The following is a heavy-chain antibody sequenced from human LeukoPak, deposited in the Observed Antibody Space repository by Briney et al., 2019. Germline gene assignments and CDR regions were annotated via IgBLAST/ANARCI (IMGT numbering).Heavy chain of an antibody. V-gene: IGHV4-34*01. CDR1: GASFSGYY. CDR3: ARIQLWPLHYFDY. Sequence: SETLSLTCAVSGASFSGYYWTWIRQSPGKGLEWIGEVTPGRSSNYNPSLKSRVTISVDTSKNQFSLNLRSVTAADTAVYYCARIQLWPLHYFDYWGQGTLVTVSS. J-gene: IGHJ4*02. CDR2: VTPGRSS. D-gene: IGHD5-18*01.